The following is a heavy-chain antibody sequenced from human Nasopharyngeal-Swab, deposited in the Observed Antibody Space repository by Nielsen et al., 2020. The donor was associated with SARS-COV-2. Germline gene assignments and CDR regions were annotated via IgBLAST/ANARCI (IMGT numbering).Heavy chain of an antibody. CDR1: GGTFSSYA. Sequence: SVKVSCKASGGTFSSYAISWVRQAPGQGLEWMGGIIPIFGTANYAQKFQGRVTITVDESTSTAYMELSSLRSEDTAVYYCARESVVVAAYNAFDIWGQGTMVTVSS. V-gene: IGHV1-69*13. D-gene: IGHD2-15*01. CDR3: ARESVVVAAYNAFDI. J-gene: IGHJ3*02. CDR2: IIPIFGTA.